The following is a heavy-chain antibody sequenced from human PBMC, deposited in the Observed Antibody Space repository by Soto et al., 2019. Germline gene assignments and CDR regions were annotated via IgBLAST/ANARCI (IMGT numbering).Heavy chain of an antibody. J-gene: IGHJ4*02. D-gene: IGHD1-26*01. CDR3: ARVGNPWVVGATADY. CDR1: GFTFSSYA. V-gene: IGHV3-30-3*01. Sequence: VQLVESGGGVVQPGRSLRLSCAASGFTFSSYAMHWVRQAPGKGLEWVAVISYDGSNKYYADSVKGRLTISRDNSKNTLYLQMNSLRAEDTAVYYCARVGNPWVVGATADYWGQGTLVTVSS. CDR2: ISYDGSNK.